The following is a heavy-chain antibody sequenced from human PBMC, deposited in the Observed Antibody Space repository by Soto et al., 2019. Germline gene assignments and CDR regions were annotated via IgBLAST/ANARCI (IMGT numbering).Heavy chain of an antibody. V-gene: IGHV1-8*01. CDR2: MSPNSGNT. D-gene: IGHD6-6*01. Sequence: QVQLVQSGAEVKKPGASVQVSCKASGYTFTSYDINWVRQAAGQGLEWMGWMSPNSGNTGYVQKFQGRVTMTRNTSISTAYMELSSLRSEDTAVYYCARTPQGQLINYWGQGTLVSVSS. CDR3: ARTPQGQLINY. J-gene: IGHJ4*02. CDR1: GYTFTSYD.